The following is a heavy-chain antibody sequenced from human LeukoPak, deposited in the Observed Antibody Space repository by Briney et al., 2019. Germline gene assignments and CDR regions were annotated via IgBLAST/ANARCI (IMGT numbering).Heavy chain of an antibody. J-gene: IGHJ5*02. Sequence: ASVKVSCKASGYTFTGYYMHWLRQAPGQGLEWMGWINPNSGGTNYAQKFQGRVTMTRDTSISTAYMELSRLRSDDTAMYYCARGEGGTNDWFDPWGQGTLVTVSS. V-gene: IGHV1-2*02. D-gene: IGHD2-15*01. CDR1: GYTFTGYY. CDR3: ARGEGGTNDWFDP. CDR2: INPNSGGT.